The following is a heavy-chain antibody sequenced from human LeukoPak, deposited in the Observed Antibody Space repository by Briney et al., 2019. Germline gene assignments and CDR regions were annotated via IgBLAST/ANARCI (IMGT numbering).Heavy chain of an antibody. Sequence: GASVKVSCKASGYTFPSYDINWVRQATGQGLEWMGWMNPNSGNTGYAQKFQGRVTMTRNTSISTAYMELSSLRSEDTAVYYCARGPRGQNIVVVPAAMGYWGQGTLVTVSS. V-gene: IGHV1-8*01. CDR1: GYTFPSYD. CDR3: ARGPRGQNIVVVPAAMGY. D-gene: IGHD2-2*01. J-gene: IGHJ4*02. CDR2: MNPNSGNT.